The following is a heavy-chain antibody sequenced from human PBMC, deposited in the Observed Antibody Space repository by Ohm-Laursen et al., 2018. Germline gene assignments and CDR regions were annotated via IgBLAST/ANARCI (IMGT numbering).Heavy chain of an antibody. Sequence: ESLRISCKASGYPFNSNWIAWVRQMPGKGLEWMGIIWPNDSDIRYSPSFQGQVTMSADTSTSTAYLHWSSLKDSDTAIYYCARHRPPSSGLNYFDSWGQGTLVTVSS. CDR1: GYPFNSNW. J-gene: IGHJ4*02. CDR3: ARHRPPSSGLNYFDS. V-gene: IGHV5-51*01. D-gene: IGHD6-19*01. CDR2: IWPNDSDI.